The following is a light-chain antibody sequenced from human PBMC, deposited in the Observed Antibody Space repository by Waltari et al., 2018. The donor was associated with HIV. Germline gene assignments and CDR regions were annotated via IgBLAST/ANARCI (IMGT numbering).Light chain of an antibody. Sequence: LTQPPSASGTPGPRVTISCSGSSSNIGSNSVYWYQQLPGTAPKLLIYRDNQRLSGVPDRFSGSKSGTSASLAISGLRSDDEADYYCATWDDSLSGVVFGGGTKVTVL. J-gene: IGLJ2*01. CDR2: RDN. CDR3: ATWDDSLSGVV. V-gene: IGLV1-47*01. CDR1: SSNIGSNS.